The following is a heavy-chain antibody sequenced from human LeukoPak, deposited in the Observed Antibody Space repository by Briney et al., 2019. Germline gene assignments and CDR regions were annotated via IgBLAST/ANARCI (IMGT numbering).Heavy chain of an antibody. CDR1: GFTFSTYN. V-gene: IGHV3-30*04. CDR3: AREISGNYAFDY. D-gene: IGHD1-26*01. CDR2: ISYDGSDK. Sequence: GRSLRLSCAASGFTFSTYNMHWVRQAPGKGLEWVAIISYDGSDKRSAYSVKGRFTISRDNSKNPMFLQMNSLRAEETAVYYCAREISGNYAFDYWGQGTLVTVSS. J-gene: IGHJ4*02.